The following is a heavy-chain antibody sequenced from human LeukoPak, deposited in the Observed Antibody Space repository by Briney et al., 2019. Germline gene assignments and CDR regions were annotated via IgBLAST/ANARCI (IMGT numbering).Heavy chain of an antibody. CDR3: ARYTYAADY. CDR1: GFTFSSYV. Sequence: GGSLRLSCAASGFTFSSYVMHWVRQAPGKGLEYVSAISSDGGSTYYADSVKGRFTISRDNSKNTLYLHMGSLRAEDMAVYFCARYTYAADYWGQGTLVTVSS. D-gene: IGHD2-2*01. V-gene: IGHV3-64*02. CDR2: ISSDGGST. J-gene: IGHJ4*02.